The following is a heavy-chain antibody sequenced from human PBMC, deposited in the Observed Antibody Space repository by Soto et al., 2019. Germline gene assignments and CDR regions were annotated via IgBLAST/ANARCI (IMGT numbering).Heavy chain of an antibody. CDR3: ARHHYDFWSGYLRWFDP. CDR2: IYYSGST. V-gene: IGHV4-39*01. Sequence: SETLSLTCTVSGGSISSSSYYWGWIRQPPGKGLERIGSIYYSGSTYYNPSLKSRVTISVDTSKNQFSLKLSSVTAADTAVYYCARHHYDFWSGYLRWFDPWGQGTLVTVSS. CDR1: GGSISSSSYY. J-gene: IGHJ5*02. D-gene: IGHD3-3*01.